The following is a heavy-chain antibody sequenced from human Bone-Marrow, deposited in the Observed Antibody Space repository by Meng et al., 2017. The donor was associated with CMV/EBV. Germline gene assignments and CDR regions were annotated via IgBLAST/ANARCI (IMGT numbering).Heavy chain of an antibody. CDR3: ARVRCSSTSCYMGYYFDY. J-gene: IGHJ4*02. V-gene: IGHV1-69*10. Sequence: SVKVSCKASGGTFSSYAISWVRQAPGQGLEWMGGIIPILGIANYAQKFQGRVTIIADKSTSTAYMELSSLRSEDTAVYYCARVRCSSTSCYMGYYFDYWGQGTLVTVSS. D-gene: IGHD2-2*02. CDR1: GGTFSSYA. CDR2: IIPILGIA.